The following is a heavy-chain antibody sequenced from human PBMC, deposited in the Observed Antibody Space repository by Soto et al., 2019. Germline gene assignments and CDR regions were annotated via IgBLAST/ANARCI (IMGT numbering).Heavy chain of an antibody. V-gene: IGHV3-15*01. J-gene: IGHJ4*02. CDR1: GFTFSNAW. CDR3: TTDPLSSKIVVVPAAIALDPITGTGGVFDY. CDR2: IKSKTDGGTA. D-gene: IGHD2-2*01. Sequence: EVQLVESGGGLVKPGGSLRLSCAASGFTFSNAWMSWVRQAPGKGLEWVGRIKSKTDGGTADYAAPVKGRFTISRDDSKNTLYLQMNSLKTEDTAVYYCTTDPLSSKIVVVPAAIALDPITGTGGVFDYWGQGTLVTVSS.